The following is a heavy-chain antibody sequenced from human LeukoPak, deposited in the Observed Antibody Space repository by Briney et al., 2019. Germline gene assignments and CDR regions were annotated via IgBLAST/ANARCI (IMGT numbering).Heavy chain of an antibody. Sequence: GGSLRLSCAASGFTFSSYSMNWVRQAPGKGLEWVSGISWNSGSIGYADSVKGRFTISRDNAKNSLYLQMNSLRAEDTAVYYCAREGQGGYSYGFDYWGQGTLVTVSS. D-gene: IGHD5-18*01. CDR3: AREGQGGYSYGFDY. V-gene: IGHV3-48*04. CDR1: GFTFSSYS. CDR2: ISWNSGSI. J-gene: IGHJ4*02.